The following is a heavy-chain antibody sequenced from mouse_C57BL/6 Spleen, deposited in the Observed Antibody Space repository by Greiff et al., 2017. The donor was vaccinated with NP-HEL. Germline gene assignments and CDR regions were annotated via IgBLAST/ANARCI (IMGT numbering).Heavy chain of an antibody. D-gene: IGHD2-4*01. Sequence: QVQLQQPGAELVMPGASVKLSCKASGYTFTSYWMHWVKQRPGQGLEWIGEIDPSDSYTNYNQKFKGKSTLTVDKSSSTAYMQLSSLTSEDSAVYYWVRSYYDYDVAAYWGQGTLVTVSA. CDR2: IDPSDSYT. CDR1: GYTFTSYW. CDR3: VRSYYDYDVAAY. V-gene: IGHV1-69*01. J-gene: IGHJ3*01.